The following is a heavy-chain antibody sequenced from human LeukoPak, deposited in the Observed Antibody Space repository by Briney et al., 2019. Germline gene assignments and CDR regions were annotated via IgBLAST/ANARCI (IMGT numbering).Heavy chain of an antibody. V-gene: IGHV1-69*04. Sequence: GASVKVSCKASGGTFSSYAISWVRQAPGQGLEWMGRIIPILGIANYAQKFQGRVTITADKSTSTAYMELSGLRSEDTAVYYCARDSAVAGTNYFDYWGQGTLVTVSS. D-gene: IGHD6-19*01. CDR2: IIPILGIA. J-gene: IGHJ4*02. CDR1: GGTFSSYA. CDR3: ARDSAVAGTNYFDY.